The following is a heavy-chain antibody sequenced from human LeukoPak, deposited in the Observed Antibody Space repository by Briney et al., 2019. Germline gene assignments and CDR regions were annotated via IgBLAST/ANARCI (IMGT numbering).Heavy chain of an antibody. V-gene: IGHV4-34*01. CDR2: INHSGST. J-gene: IGHJ3*02. Sequence: PSETLSLTCAVYGGSFSGYYWSWIRQPPGKGLEWIGEINHSGSTNYNPSLKSRVTISVDTSKNQFSLKLSSVTAADTAVYYCAREGGLTDAFDIWGQGTMVTVSS. CDR3: AREGGLTDAFDI. D-gene: IGHD3-9*01. CDR1: GGSFSGYY.